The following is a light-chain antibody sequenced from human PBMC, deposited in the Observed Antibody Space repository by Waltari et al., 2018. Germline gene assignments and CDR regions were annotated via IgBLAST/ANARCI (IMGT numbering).Light chain of an antibody. V-gene: IGKV1-13*02. CDR3: QQFYSYPLT. Sequence: AIQLTQSPSSLSASVGDRFTLTCRASQGILGNLTWSQQKAGRAHKLLLYADPSLESGVPSRFSGSGSGTDFTLTISSLQPEDFATYYCQQFYSYPLTFGGGTKVEIK. J-gene: IGKJ4*01. CDR2: ADP. CDR1: QGILGN.